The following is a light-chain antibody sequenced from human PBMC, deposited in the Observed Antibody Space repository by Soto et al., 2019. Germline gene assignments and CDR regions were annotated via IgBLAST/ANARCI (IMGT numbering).Light chain of an antibody. CDR2: ATS. J-gene: IGKJ1*01. V-gene: IGKV1-17*01. CDR1: QGVGGD. Sequence: DIQMTQSPSSLSASVGDRVTITCRASQGVGGDAGWYQQKPGKPPKRLLYATSTLQSGIPSRFSGGGFGTEFTLTISSLQPEDFATYYCVQHNSYPRTFGQGTRVXMK. CDR3: VQHNSYPRT.